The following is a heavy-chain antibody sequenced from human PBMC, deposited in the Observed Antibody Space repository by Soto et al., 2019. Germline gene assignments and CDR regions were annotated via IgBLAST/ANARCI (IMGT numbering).Heavy chain of an antibody. CDR2: IYYSGST. D-gene: IGHD4-17*01. CDR1: GGSISSYY. CDR3: ARGPNGDYSDY. Sequence: ASETLSLTCTVSGGSISSYYWSWIRQPPGKGLEWIGYIYYSGSTNYNPSLKSRVTISVDTSKNQFSLKLSSVTAADTAVYYCARGPNGDYSDYWGQGTLVTVSS. J-gene: IGHJ4*02. V-gene: IGHV4-59*01.